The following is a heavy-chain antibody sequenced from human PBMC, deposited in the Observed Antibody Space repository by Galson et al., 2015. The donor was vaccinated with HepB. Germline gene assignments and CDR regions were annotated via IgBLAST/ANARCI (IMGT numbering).Heavy chain of an antibody. D-gene: IGHD3-9*01. CDR1: GFTFSSYS. CDR3: ARDFYDILTGYYYYMDV. V-gene: IGHV3-48*01. Sequence: SLRLSCAASGFTFSSYSMNWVRQAPGKGLEWVSYISSSSSTIYYADSVKGRFTISRDNAKNSLYLQMNSLRAEDTAVYYCARDFYDILTGYYYYMDVWGKGTTVTVSS. J-gene: IGHJ6*03. CDR2: ISSSSSTI.